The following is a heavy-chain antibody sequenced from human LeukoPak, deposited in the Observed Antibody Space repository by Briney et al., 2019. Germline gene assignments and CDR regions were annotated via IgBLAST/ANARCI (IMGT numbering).Heavy chain of an antibody. Sequence: GGSLRPSCAASGFTFSSYWMSWVRQAPGKGLEWVANIKQDGSEKYYVDSVKGLFTISRDNAKNSLYLQMNSLRAEDTAVYYCATSNSGWYYFEYWGQGTLVTVSS. D-gene: IGHD6-19*01. CDR1: GFTFSSYW. J-gene: IGHJ4*02. CDR3: ATSNSGWYYFEY. CDR2: IKQDGSEK. V-gene: IGHV3-7*01.